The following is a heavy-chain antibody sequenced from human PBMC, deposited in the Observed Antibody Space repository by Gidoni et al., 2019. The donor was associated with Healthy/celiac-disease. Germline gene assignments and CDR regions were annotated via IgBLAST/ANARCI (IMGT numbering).Heavy chain of an antibody. CDR1: GFTFSSYS. D-gene: IGHD6-19*01. J-gene: IGHJ4*02. CDR3: ARGTATGYSSGWFDY. CDR2: ISSSSSYI. Sequence: EVQLVESGGGLVKPGGSLRLSCAASGFTFSSYSMNWVRQAPGKGLEWVSSISSSSSYIYYADSVKGRFTISRDNAKNSLYLQMNSLRAEDTAVYYCARGTATGYSSGWFDYWGQGTLVTVSS. V-gene: IGHV3-21*01.